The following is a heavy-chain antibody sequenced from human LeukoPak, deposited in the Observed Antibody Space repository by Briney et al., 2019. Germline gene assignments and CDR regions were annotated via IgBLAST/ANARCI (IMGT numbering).Heavy chain of an antibody. CDR3: ARSIGLTGGGVDV. Sequence: GGSLRLSCTASGFTFGDYLTSWFRQAPGKGLEWVSYITDSGNTIHYADSVKGRFTISRDNAKNSLYLQMNSLRAEDTAVYYCARSIGLTGGGVDVWGQGTTVTVSS. CDR2: ITDSGNTI. J-gene: IGHJ6*02. V-gene: IGHV3-11*01. D-gene: IGHD3-9*01. CDR1: GFTFGDYL.